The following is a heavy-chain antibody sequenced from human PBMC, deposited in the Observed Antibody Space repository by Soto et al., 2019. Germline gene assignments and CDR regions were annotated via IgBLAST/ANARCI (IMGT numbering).Heavy chain of an antibody. V-gene: IGHV1-18*01. Sequence: QVQVVLSGDEVKKPGASVKVSCKASGYTFTNYGFSWVRQAPGQGLEWMGWISGYNGNTKYAEKFQGRVTMTTDTSTSTAHMELRSLRSDDTAVYYCAREGQAPYYYYGMDVWGQGTAVTVSS. J-gene: IGHJ6*02. CDR2: ISGYNGNT. CDR1: GYTFTNYG. CDR3: AREGQAPYYYYGMDV.